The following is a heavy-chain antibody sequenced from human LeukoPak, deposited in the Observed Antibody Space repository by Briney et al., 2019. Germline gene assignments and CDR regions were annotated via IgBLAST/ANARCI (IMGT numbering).Heavy chain of an antibody. Sequence: KPSETLSLTCTVSGDSISSYYWSWIRQPAGKGLEWIGRIYTSGSTNYNPSLKSRVTMSVDTSKNQFSLKLSSVTAADTAVYYCARDYYGSGTAWFDPWGQGTLVTVSS. J-gene: IGHJ5*02. CDR1: GDSISSYY. D-gene: IGHD3-10*01. CDR3: ARDYYGSGTAWFDP. CDR2: IYTSGST. V-gene: IGHV4-4*07.